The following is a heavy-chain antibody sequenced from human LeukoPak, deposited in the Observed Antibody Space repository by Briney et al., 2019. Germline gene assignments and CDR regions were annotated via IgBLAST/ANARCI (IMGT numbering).Heavy chain of an antibody. J-gene: IGHJ3*02. D-gene: IGHD2-15*01. CDR2: IYSSGTN. CDR1: GGSISSGNYY. V-gene: IGHV4-61*02. Sequence: SQTLSLTCTVSGGSISSGNYYWSWIRQPAGKGLEWIGRIYSSGTNNYNPSLKSRVTISIDTSKNQFSLKLRSVTAADTALYYCARSELSCSGGSCPTRYAFDIWGQGTVVTASS. CDR3: ARSELSCSGGSCPTRYAFDI.